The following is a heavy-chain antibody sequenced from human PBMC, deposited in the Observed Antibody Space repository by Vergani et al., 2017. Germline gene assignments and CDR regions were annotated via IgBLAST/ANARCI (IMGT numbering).Heavy chain of an antibody. CDR1: GYTLTELS. CDR2: FDPEDGET. CDR3: ARDVGYLNYYDSSGYYY. D-gene: IGHD3-22*01. V-gene: IGHV1-24*01. J-gene: IGHJ4*02. Sequence: QVQLVQSGAEVKKPGASVKVSCKVSGYTLTELSMHWVRQAPGKGLEWMGGFDPEDGETIYAQKFQGRVTITADKSTSTAYMELSSLRSEDTAVYYCARDVGYLNYYDSSGYYYWGQGTLVTVSS.